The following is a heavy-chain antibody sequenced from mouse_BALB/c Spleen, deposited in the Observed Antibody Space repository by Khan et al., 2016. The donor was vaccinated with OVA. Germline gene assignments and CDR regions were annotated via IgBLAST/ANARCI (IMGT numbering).Heavy chain of an antibody. J-gene: IGHJ2*01. CDR3: ARSVYFGNYVFDY. CDR2: IDPFNGGT. D-gene: IGHD2-1*01. CDR1: GYSFTSYY. Sequence: QLQQSGPELMKPGTSVMISCKASGYSFTSYYMHWVKQSHGKSLEWIGYIDPFNGGTSYNQKFKGKATLTVDKSSSTAYMHLSSLTSEDSAVYYCARSVYFGNYVFDYWGQGTTLTVSS. V-gene: IGHV1S135*01.